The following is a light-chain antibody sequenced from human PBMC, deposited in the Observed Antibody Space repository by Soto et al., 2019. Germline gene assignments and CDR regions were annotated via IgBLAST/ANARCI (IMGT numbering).Light chain of an antibody. J-gene: IGKJ5*01. CDR3: QQYENLPT. V-gene: IGKV1-33*01. CDR2: DAS. Sequence: IQMTQSPCSLCASVVDRFASTFHASQNINNYLNWYQHKPGRAPKLLIYDASNLEAGVPSRFRGSGSGTDFTFTISRLQPEDIATYYCQQYENLPTFGQGTHWRL. CDR1: QNINNY.